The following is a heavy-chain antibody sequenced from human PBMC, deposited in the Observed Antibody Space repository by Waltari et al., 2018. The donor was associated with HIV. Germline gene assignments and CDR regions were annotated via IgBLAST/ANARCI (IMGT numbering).Heavy chain of an antibody. CDR3: ARVRDSGDYGHFDS. J-gene: IGHJ4*02. D-gene: IGHD4-17*01. CDR2: IYHTRNT. CDR1: GASISSSKW. V-gene: IGHV4-4*02. Sequence: QAQLQESGPGLVKPSETLSLSCTVSGASISSSKWWSWVRQSPGKGLEWVGEIYHTRNTNFNPSLKSRVTLSIDKAKKTISFNLSSVTATDTATYFCARVRDSGDYGHFDSWGRGTLVIVS.